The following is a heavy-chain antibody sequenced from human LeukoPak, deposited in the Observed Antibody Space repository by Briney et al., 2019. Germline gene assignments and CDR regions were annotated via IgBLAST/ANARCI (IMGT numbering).Heavy chain of an antibody. J-gene: IGHJ4*01. CDR1: GFTISHSA. D-gene: IGHD6-19*01. Sequence: AGSLRLTCAASGFTISHSAMGWVRQAPGKGLEWVSTLSGSGITTYYPDSVSGRFTISRDNSKKALYLQMNSLRAEDTAVYYAAKGIYSSGWSCFDYWGHGTLVTVSS. CDR3: AKGIYSSGWSCFDY. V-gene: IGHV3-23*01. CDR2: LSGSGITT.